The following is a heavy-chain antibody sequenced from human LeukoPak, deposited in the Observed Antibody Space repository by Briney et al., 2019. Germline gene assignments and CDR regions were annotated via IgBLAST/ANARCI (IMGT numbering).Heavy chain of an antibody. J-gene: IGHJ3*02. CDR1: GYSFTNYW. CDR3: ARTYGSGTYYNRVGAFDI. CDR2: IYPGDSDT. D-gene: IGHD3-10*01. V-gene: IGHV5-51*01. Sequence: GESLKISCKGSGYSFTNYWIGWVRQMPGKGLEWMGIIYPGDSDTRYSPSFQGQVIISADKSISTAYLQWSSLEASDTAIYYCARTYGSGTYYNRVGAFDIWGQGLMVTVSS.